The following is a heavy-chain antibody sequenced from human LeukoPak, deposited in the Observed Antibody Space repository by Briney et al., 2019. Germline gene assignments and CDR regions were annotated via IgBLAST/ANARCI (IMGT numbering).Heavy chain of an antibody. D-gene: IGHD2-2*01. J-gene: IGHJ5*02. CDR2: IKQGGSEK. CDR1: GFTFSSYW. Sequence: GGSLRLSCAASGFTFSSYWMSWVRQAPGKGLEWVANIKQGGSEKYYVDSVKGRFTISRDNAKNSLYLQMNSLRAEDTAVYYCASGTAAARPFLNWFDPWGQGTLVTVSS. V-gene: IGHV3-7*01. CDR3: ASGTAAARPFLNWFDP.